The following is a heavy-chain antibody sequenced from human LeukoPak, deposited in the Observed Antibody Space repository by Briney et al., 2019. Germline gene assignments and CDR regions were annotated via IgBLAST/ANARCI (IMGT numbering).Heavy chain of an antibody. Sequence: SETLSLTCTVSGGSISNYLWSWIRQPPGKGLEWIGYIYYSGSTNYNPSLKGRVTILVDTSKNQFSLKVSSATAADTAVYYCARGQYSGSCFDNWGQGSLVTVSS. V-gene: IGHV4-59*01. J-gene: IGHJ4*02. D-gene: IGHD1-26*01. CDR2: IYYSGST. CDR1: GGSISNYL. CDR3: ARGQYSGSCFDN.